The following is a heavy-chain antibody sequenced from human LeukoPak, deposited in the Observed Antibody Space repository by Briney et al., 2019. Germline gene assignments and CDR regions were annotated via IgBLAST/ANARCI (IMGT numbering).Heavy chain of an antibody. Sequence: GGSLRLSCGASRLTLSTYTMTWVRQAPGKGLEWVSVISGSGETTYYGDSVKGRFTISRDNSKNTLYLQMNSLRVEDTAVYYCAKCAPEDYDFWGGYYPFDHWGQGALVSVSS. CDR2: ISGSGETT. CDR3: AKCAPEDYDFWGGYYPFDH. D-gene: IGHD3-3*01. CDR1: RLTLSTYT. J-gene: IGHJ4*02. V-gene: IGHV3-23*01.